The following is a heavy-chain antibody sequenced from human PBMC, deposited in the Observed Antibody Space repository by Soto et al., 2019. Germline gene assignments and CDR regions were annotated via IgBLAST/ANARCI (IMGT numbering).Heavy chain of an antibody. J-gene: IGHJ4*02. V-gene: IGHV5-10-1*01. Sequence: VVSLKISCNGSGYSFTSYWISWVRQMPGKGLEWMGRIDPSDSYTNYSPSFQGHVTISADKSISTAYLQWSSLKASDTAMYYCATIGGPVDFDYWGQGTLVTVSS. CDR2: IDPSDSYT. CDR1: GYSFTSYW. CDR3: ATIGGPVDFDY. D-gene: IGHD3-10*01.